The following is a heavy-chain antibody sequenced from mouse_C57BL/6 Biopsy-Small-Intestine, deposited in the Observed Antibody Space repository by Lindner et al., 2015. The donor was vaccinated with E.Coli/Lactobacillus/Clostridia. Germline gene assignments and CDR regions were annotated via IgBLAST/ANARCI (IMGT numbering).Heavy chain of an antibody. CDR2: IRSKSNNYAT. CDR1: GFSFNTYA. Sequence: VQLQESGGGLVQPKGSLKLSCAASGFSFNTYAMNWVRQALGKGLEWVARIRSKSNNYATYYADSVKDRFTISRDDSESMLYLQMNNLKTEDTAMYYCVRHGDYYGSSYDWYFDVWGTGTTVTVSS. J-gene: IGHJ1*03. CDR3: VRHGDYYGSSYDWYFDV. V-gene: IGHV10-1*01. D-gene: IGHD1-1*01.